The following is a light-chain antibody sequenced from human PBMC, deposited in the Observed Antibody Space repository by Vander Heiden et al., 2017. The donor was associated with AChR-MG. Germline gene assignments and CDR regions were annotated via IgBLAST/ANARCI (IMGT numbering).Light chain of an antibody. V-gene: IGLV3-25*03. CDR2: KDS. Sequence: SYELTQPPSVSVSPGQTARITCSGDALPKQYVYWYQQKPGQAPVLVIYKDSERPSGIPERLSGSSSGTTVTLTVSGVQAEDEADYYCQSADSSGTVVFGGGTKLTVL. CDR1: ALPKQY. CDR3: QSADSSGTVV. J-gene: IGLJ2*01.